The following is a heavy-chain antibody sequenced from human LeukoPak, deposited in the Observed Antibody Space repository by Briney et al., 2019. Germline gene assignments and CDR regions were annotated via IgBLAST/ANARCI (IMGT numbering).Heavy chain of an antibody. D-gene: IGHD3-10*02. Sequence: GGPLRLSCAASGFTFSSYCMHWVRQAPGKGLEWVAVISYDGSNKYYADSVKGRFTISRDNSKNTLYLQMNSLRAEDTAVYYCAKDCSWGLDYWGQGTLVTVSS. CDR3: AKDCSWGLDY. CDR1: GFTFSSYC. J-gene: IGHJ4*02. V-gene: IGHV3-30*18. CDR2: ISYDGSNK.